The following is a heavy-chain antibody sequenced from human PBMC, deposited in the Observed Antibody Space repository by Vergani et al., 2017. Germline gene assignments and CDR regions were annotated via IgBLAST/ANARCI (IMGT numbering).Heavy chain of an antibody. CDR2: IRSKAYGQAT. D-gene: IGHD3-10*01. V-gene: IGHV3-49*03. J-gene: IGHJ3*02. CDR3: VRDQVTMLRGSDALDI. CDR1: GFTFGYYA. Sequence: EVQLVESGGDLVQPGRSLRLSCTASGFTFGYYAMDWFRQAPGQGLEWVGGIRSKAYGQATIYAASVKGRFTISRDDSKSIAYLQMNNLQTEDTAMYYCVRDQVTMLRGSDALDIWGQVTMVTVSS.